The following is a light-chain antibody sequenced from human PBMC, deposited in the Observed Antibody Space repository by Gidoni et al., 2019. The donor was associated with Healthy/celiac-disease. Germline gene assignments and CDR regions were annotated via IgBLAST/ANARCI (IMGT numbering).Light chain of an antibody. J-gene: IGLJ2*01. CDR2: GNS. V-gene: IGLV1-40*02. CDR1: SSNIGAGYD. Sequence: VTQPPSVSGAPGQRVIISCTGSSSNIGAGYDVHWYQQLPGTAPKLLIYGNSNRPSGVPDRFSGSKSGTSASLAITGLQAEDEADYYCQSYDSSLSASVVFGGGTKLTVL. CDR3: QSYDSSLSASVV.